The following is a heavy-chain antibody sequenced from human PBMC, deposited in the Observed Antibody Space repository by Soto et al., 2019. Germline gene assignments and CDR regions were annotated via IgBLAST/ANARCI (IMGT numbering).Heavy chain of an antibody. D-gene: IGHD6-13*01. J-gene: IGHJ3*02. V-gene: IGHV3-23*01. Sequence: EVQLLESGGGLVQPGGSLRLSCAASGFTFSSYAMSWVRQAPGKGLEWVSAISGSGGSTFYADSVKGRFTISRDNSKNTLYLQMNSLGAEDTAVSYCAKIPHTSSWYLDAFDIWGQGTMVTVSS. CDR2: ISGSGGST. CDR1: GFTFSSYA. CDR3: AKIPHTSSWYLDAFDI.